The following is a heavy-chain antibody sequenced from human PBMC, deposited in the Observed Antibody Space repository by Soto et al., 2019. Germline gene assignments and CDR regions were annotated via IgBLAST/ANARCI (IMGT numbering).Heavy chain of an antibody. J-gene: IGHJ4*02. V-gene: IGHV1-18*01. CDR3: ERAPSSGVDYKGFDH. Sequence: QVQLLQSGGEVKHPWDSVKVSCQASGYTLSSYSVTWVLQAPVQGLEWMGWISPWTGKTEYAQKFLGRITMTADTFERRAYMELRSLRSDHTATSYCERAPSSGVDYKGFDHWGEGTLVAFSS. D-gene: IGHD6-19*01. CDR1: GYTLSSYS. CDR2: ISPWTGKT.